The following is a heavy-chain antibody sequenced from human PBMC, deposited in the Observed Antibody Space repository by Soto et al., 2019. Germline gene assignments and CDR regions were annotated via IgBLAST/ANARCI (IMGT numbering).Heavy chain of an antibody. J-gene: IGHJ5*02. CDR2: IYHSGST. CDR3: ARGGIAAAENWFDP. D-gene: IGHD6-13*01. V-gene: IGHV4-38-2*01. Sequence: TLSLTCAVSGYSISSGYYWGWIRQPPGKGLEWIGSIYHSGSTYYNPSLKSRVTISVDTSKNQFSLKLSSVTAADTAVYYCARGGIAAAENWFDPWGQGTLVTVSS. CDR1: GYSISSGYY.